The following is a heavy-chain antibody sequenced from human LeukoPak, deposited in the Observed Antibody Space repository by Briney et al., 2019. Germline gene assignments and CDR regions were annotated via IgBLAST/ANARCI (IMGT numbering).Heavy chain of an antibody. D-gene: IGHD2-21*02. J-gene: IGHJ3*02. Sequence: PGGSLRLSCAASGFTFSSYAMSWVRQAPGKGLEWVSSVSESGGSTYYADSVKGRLTISRDNSKNTLYLQVNSLRAEDTAVYYCANDGPYCGGDCYFGDAFDIWGQGTMVTVSS. CDR2: VSESGGST. CDR3: ANDGPYCGGDCYFGDAFDI. V-gene: IGHV3-23*01. CDR1: GFTFSSYA.